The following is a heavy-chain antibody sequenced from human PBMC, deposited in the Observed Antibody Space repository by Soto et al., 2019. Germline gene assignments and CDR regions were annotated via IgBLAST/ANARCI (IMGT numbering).Heavy chain of an antibody. CDR2: IYYSGST. V-gene: IGHV4-59*01. J-gene: IGHJ5*02. Sequence: QVQLQESGPGLVKPSETLSLTCTVSGGSISSYYWSWIRQPPGKGLEWIGYIYYSGSTNYNPSLKSRVTISVDTSKNQFSLKLSSVTAADTAVYYCARGGGWYSSSWYEYWFDPWGQGTLVTVSS. D-gene: IGHD6-13*01. CDR1: GGSISSYY. CDR3: ARGGGWYSSSWYEYWFDP.